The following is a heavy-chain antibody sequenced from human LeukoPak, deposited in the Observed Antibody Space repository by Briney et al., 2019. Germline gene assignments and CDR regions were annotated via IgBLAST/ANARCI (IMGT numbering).Heavy chain of an antibody. V-gene: IGHV4-59*02. Sequence: SETLSLTCAVSGGSVSSYYWSWIRQPPGEGLEWIAYIHNSGSTNYNPSLKSRATISVDTSKNQFSLNLSSVTAADTAMYYCVRDWEGFNFDIWGQGTVVTVSS. D-gene: IGHD1-26*01. CDR1: GGSVSSYY. CDR2: IHNSGST. CDR3: VRDWEGFNFDI. J-gene: IGHJ3*02.